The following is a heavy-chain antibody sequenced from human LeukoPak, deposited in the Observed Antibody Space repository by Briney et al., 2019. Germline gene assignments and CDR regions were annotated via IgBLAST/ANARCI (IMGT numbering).Heavy chain of an antibody. CDR2: IYSGGST. CDR1: GFTVSSNY. Sequence: GGSLRLSCAASGFTVSSNYMSWVRQAPGKGLEWVSVIYSGGSTCYADSVKGRFTISRDNSKNTLYLQMNSLRAEDTAVYYCASGIAVAQARYYGMDVWGQGTTVTVSS. CDR3: ASGIAVAQARYYGMDV. J-gene: IGHJ6*02. V-gene: IGHV3-53*01. D-gene: IGHD6-19*01.